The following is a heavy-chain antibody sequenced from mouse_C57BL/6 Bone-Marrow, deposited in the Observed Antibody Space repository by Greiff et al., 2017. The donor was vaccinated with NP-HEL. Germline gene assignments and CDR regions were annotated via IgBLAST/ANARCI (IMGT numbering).Heavy chain of an antibody. CDR3: AREGTAQATEGFAY. CDR2: ISDGGSYT. Sequence: EVKLVESGGGLVKPGGSLKLSCAASGFTFSSYAMSWVRQTPEKRLEWVATISDGGSYTYYPDNVKGRFTISRDNAKNNLYLQMSHLKSEDTAMYYCAREGTAQATEGFAYWGQGTLVTVSA. V-gene: IGHV5-4*01. CDR1: GFTFSSYA. D-gene: IGHD3-2*02. J-gene: IGHJ3*01.